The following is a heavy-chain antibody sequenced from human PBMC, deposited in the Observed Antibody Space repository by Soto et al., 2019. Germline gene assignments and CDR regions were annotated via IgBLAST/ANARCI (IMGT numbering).Heavy chain of an antibody. CDR1: GFTFNMYA. CDR2: ITGSGVST. V-gene: IGHV3-23*01. CDR3: ARLHVRGVFDH. Sequence: EVQLLESGGGLVQPGGSLTLSCTASGFTFNMYAMSWVRQAPGKALEWVSAITGSGVSTYYADSVKGRFTISRDNSKNSLYLQMNSLRAEDTAVYYCARLHVRGVFDHWGQGTLVNVSS. J-gene: IGHJ4*02.